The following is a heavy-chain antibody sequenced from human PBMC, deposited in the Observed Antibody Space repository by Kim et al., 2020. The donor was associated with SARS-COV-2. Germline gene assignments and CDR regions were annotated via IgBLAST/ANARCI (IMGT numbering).Heavy chain of an antibody. CDR3: ARGDRVTMVRGAEGGMDV. J-gene: IGHJ6*02. Sequence: SETLSLTCAVYGGSFSGYYWSWIRQPPGKGLEWIGEINHSGSTNYNPSLKSRVTISVDTSKNQFSLKLSSVTAADTAVYYCARGDRVTMVRGAEGGMDVWGQGTTVTVSS. D-gene: IGHD3-10*01. CDR2: INHSGST. V-gene: IGHV4-34*01. CDR1: GGSFSGYY.